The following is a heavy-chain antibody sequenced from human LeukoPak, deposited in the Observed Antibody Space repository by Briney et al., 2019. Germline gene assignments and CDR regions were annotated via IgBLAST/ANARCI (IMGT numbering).Heavy chain of an antibody. J-gene: IGHJ4*02. CDR1: GSTFSDYS. V-gene: IGHV3-21*06. Sequence: AGGSLRLSCAASGSTFSDYSMNWVRQTPRKGLEWVSCISGSGSYIYYADSLRGRFTISRDNAKNSLILQVNSLRAEDTAVYYCVRERFHGSGAPKFDFWGQGTLVTVSS. CDR2: ISGSGSYI. CDR3: VRERFHGSGAPKFDF. D-gene: IGHD3-10*01.